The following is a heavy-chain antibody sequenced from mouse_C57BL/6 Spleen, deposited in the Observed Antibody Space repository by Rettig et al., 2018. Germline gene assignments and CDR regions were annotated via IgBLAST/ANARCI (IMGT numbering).Heavy chain of an antibody. CDR1: GFTFSDYG. CDR3: ARNRGYFDY. CDR2: ISSGSSTI. Sequence: GLVKPGGSLKLSCAASGFTFSDYGMHWVRQAPEKGLEWVAYISSGSSTIYYADTVKGRFTISRDNAKNTLFLQMTSLRSEDTAMYYCARNRGYFDYWGQGTTLTVSS. V-gene: IGHV5-17*01. J-gene: IGHJ2*01.